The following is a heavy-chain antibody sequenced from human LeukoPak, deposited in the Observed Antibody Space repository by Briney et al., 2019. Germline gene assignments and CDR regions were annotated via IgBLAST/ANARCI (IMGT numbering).Heavy chain of an antibody. V-gene: IGHV3-30*18. J-gene: IGHJ4*02. CDR2: ISYDGSNK. CDR3: AKDASYGAPGGY. CDR1: GYSISSGY. Sequence: LSLTCTVSGYSISSGYYWGWVRQAPGKGLEWVAVISYDGSNKYYADSVKGRFTISRDNSKNTLYLQMNSLRAEDTAVYYCAKDASYGAPGGYWGQGTLVTVSS. D-gene: IGHD4-17*01.